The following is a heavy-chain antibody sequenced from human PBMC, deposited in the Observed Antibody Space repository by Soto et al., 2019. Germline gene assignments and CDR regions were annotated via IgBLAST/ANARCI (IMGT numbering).Heavy chain of an antibody. J-gene: IGHJ5*01. V-gene: IGHV1-46*01. D-gene: IGHD6-13*01. CDR3: ATAAYSTSWYDF. CDR1: EYTFTDYY. CDR2: INPSGGST. Sequence: QVRLVQSGAEVKKPGASVKLSCKSSEYTFTDYYIHWVRQAPGQGLEWMGLINPSGGSTSYAQKFQGRVTMTRDTSTSTVYVELSSLRSEDTAVYYCATAAYSTSWYDFWGQGTLVTVSS.